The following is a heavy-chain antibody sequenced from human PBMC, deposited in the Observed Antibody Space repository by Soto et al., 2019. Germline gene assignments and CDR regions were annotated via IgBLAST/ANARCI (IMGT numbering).Heavy chain of an antibody. CDR1: GYDFTAYD. J-gene: IGHJ6*02. Sequence: ASVKVSCKASGYDFTAYDINWVRQASGQGLGWMGWMNPINGATGSARRFQGRVSMTRNTATGTAYLELTSLRSDDTAVYYCGRGPSPRAPAGGTPFYYAMDVWGQGTTVTVSS. V-gene: IGHV1-8*02. CDR3: GRGPSPRAPAGGTPFYYAMDV. D-gene: IGHD6-13*01. CDR2: MNPINGAT.